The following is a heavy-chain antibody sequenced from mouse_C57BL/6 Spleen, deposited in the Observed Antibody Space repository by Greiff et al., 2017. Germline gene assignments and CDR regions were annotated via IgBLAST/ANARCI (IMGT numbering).Heavy chain of an antibody. J-gene: IGHJ2*01. Sequence: QVQLQQPGAELVRPGSSVKLSCKASGYTFTSYWMHWVKQRPIQGLEWIGNIDPSDSETHYNQKFKDKATLTVDKSSSTAYMQLSSLTSEDAAVYYCARRDYYGSSWGYWGQGTTLTVSS. V-gene: IGHV1-52*01. D-gene: IGHD1-1*01. CDR1: GYTFTSYW. CDR3: ARRDYYGSSWGY. CDR2: IDPSDSET.